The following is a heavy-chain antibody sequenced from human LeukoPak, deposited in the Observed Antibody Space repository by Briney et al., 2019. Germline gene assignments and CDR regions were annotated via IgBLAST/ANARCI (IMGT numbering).Heavy chain of an antibody. CDR1: GFTFSDHY. V-gene: IGHV4-38-2*01. Sequence: GSLRLSCAASGFTFSDHYMDWIRQPPGKGLEWIGTIYYTGSTYYNPSLKSRVTISIDTSKNQFSLKLSSVTAADTAVYYCVCGYYSRGDYWGQGTLVTVSS. CDR3: VCGYYSRGDY. D-gene: IGHD2/OR15-2a*01. J-gene: IGHJ4*02. CDR2: IYYTGST.